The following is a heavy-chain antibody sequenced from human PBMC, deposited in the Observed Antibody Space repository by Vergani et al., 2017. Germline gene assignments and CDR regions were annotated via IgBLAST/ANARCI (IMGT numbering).Heavy chain of an antibody. CDR3: ASERYDYGDVLTPILRPNWFDP. CDR1: GGTFSSYA. V-gene: IGHV1-69*04. D-gene: IGHD4-17*01. Sequence: QVQLVQSGAEVKKPGSSVKVSCKASGGTFSSYAISWVRQAPGXGLEWMGRIIPILGIANYAQKFQGRVTITADKSTSTAYMELSSLRSDDTAVYYCASERYDYGDVLTPILRPNWFDPWGQGTLVTVSS. J-gene: IGHJ5*02. CDR2: IIPILGIA.